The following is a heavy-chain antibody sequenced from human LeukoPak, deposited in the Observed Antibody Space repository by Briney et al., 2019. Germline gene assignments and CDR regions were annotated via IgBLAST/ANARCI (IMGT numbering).Heavy chain of an antibody. V-gene: IGHV3-30-3*01. CDR3: ARDSSGYFPDY. CDR1: GFTFSSYA. D-gene: IGHD3-22*01. CDR2: ISYDGSNK. J-gene: IGHJ4*02. Sequence: PGGSLRLSCAASGFTFSSYAMHWVRQAPGKGLEWVAVISYDGSNKYYADSVKGRFTISRDNSKNTLYLQMNSLRAEDTAVYYCARDSSGYFPDYWGQGTLVTVSS.